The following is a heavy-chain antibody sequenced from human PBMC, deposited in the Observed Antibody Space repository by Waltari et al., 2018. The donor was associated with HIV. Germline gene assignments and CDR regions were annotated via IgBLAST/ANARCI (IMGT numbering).Heavy chain of an antibody. CDR3: AKDINGVAGYFDY. D-gene: IGHD6-19*01. CDR2: ISLTSCSI. V-gene: IGHV3-9*01. J-gene: IGHJ4*02. CDR1: GFTFDDYA. Sequence: EVQLVESGGGLVQPGRSLRLSCAASGFTFDDYAMHWVRQAPGKGLEWVSGISLTSCSIGYADSLKGRFTISRDNAKNSLYLQMNSLRAEDTALYYCAKDINGVAGYFDYWGQGTLVTVSS.